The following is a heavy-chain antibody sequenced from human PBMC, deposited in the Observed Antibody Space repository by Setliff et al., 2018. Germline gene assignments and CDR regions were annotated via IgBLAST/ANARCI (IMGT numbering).Heavy chain of an antibody. CDR1: GDTFRSYG. CDR3: AREVVVVKSAINYYYYMDV. V-gene: IGHV1-69*05. CDR2: IIPNFGTT. D-gene: IGHD2-2*01. Sequence: SVKVSCKASGDTFRSYGISWVRQAPGQGLEWMGGIIPNFGTTSYAQKFQGRVTITTDESTNTAYMELSSLRSDDTAVFYCAREVVVVKSAINYYYYMDVWGKGTTVTVSS. J-gene: IGHJ6*03.